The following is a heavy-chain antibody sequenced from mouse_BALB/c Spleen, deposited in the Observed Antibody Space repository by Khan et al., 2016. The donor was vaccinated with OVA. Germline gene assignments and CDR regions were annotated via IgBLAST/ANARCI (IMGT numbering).Heavy chain of an antibody. Sequence: EVELVESGGGLVKPGGSQKLSCAASGFTFSDYYMYWVRQTPEKRLEWVATISDGGSYTYYPDSVKGRFTISRDDAKNNLYLQMSSLKSEDTAMYYCARGYYGDPFAYWGQGTLVTVSA. CDR3: ARGYYGDPFAY. CDR1: GFTFSDYY. CDR2: ISDGGSYT. J-gene: IGHJ3*01. D-gene: IGHD2-13*01. V-gene: IGHV5-4*02.